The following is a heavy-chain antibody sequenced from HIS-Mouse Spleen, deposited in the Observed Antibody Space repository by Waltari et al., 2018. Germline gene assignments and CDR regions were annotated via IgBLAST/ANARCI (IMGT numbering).Heavy chain of an antibody. CDR2: IDWDDDK. CDR3: ARIAEGYTSGWYAFDY. CDR1: GFSLRTSGMC. D-gene: IGHD6-19*01. Sequence: QVTLRESGPALVKPTQTLTLTCTFSGFSLRTSGMCVRWLRQPPGKALEWLARIDWDDDKYYSTSLKTRLTISRDTSKNQVVLTMTNMDPLDTATYYCARIAEGYTSGWYAFDYWGQGTLVTVSS. J-gene: IGHJ4*02. V-gene: IGHV2-70*15.